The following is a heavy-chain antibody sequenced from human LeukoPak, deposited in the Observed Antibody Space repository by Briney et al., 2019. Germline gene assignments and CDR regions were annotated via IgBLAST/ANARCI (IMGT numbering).Heavy chain of an antibody. CDR3: ASSGIAVAGLLYYYMDV. Sequence: SETLSLTCTVSGGSISSYYWSWIRQPPGKGLAWIGYIYYSGSTNYNPSLKSRVTISVDTSKNQFSLKLSSVTAADTAVYYCASSGIAVAGLLYYYMDVWGKGTTVTVSS. CDR1: GGSISSYY. J-gene: IGHJ6*03. D-gene: IGHD6-19*01. CDR2: IYYSGST. V-gene: IGHV4-59*01.